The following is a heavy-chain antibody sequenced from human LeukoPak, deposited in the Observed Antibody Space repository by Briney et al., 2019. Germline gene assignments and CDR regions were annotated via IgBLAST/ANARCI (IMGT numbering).Heavy chain of an antibody. D-gene: IGHD5-18*01. CDR2: IIPIFGTA. J-gene: IGHJ5*02. CDR1: GCTFSSYA. CDR3: ARGRGYSYGRYNWFDP. Sequence: SVKVSCKASGCTFSSYAISWVRQAPGQGLEWMGGIIPIFGTANYAQKFQGRVTITTDESTSTAYMELSSLRSEDTAVYYCARGRGYSYGRYNWFDPWGQGTLVTVSS. V-gene: IGHV1-69*05.